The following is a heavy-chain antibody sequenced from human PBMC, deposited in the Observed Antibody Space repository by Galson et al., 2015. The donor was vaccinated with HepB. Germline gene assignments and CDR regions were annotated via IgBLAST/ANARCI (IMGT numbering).Heavy chain of an antibody. Sequence: SVKVSCKASGYTFTSYYMHWVRQAPGQGLEWMGIINPSGGSTSYAQKFQGRVTMTRDTSTSTVYMELSSLRSEDTAVYYCARDCGGYSYGHPLDYWGQGTLVTVSS. V-gene: IGHV1-46*01. J-gene: IGHJ4*02. CDR3: ARDCGGYSYGHPLDY. CDR1: GYTFTSYY. D-gene: IGHD5-18*01. CDR2: INPSGGST.